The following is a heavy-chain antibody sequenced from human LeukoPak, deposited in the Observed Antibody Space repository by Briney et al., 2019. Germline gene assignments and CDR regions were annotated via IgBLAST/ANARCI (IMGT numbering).Heavy chain of an antibody. CDR1: GGSISSYY. V-gene: IGHV4-59*08. CDR2: LFYSGNT. J-gene: IGHJ4*02. CDR3: ARGSSPFDY. Sequence: PSETLSLTCTVSGGSISSYYWSWIRQPPGKGLEWIGSLFYSGNTNYNPSLKSRVTISLDTSKNQVSLKLSSVTAADPAVYYCARGSSPFDYWGQGTLVTVSS.